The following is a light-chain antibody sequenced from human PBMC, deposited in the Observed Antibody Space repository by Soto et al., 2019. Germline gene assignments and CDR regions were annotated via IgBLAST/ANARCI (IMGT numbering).Light chain of an antibody. CDR2: DAS. Sequence: DIQMTQSPSTLSTSVGDRVTITCRASQSISTWLAWYQHKPGKAPKLLIYDASSLESGVPSRFSGSGSGTEFTLTISSLQPDDFATYYCQHYDTYSWTFGQGTKVELK. CDR3: QHYDTYSWT. CDR1: QSISTW. V-gene: IGKV1-5*01. J-gene: IGKJ1*01.